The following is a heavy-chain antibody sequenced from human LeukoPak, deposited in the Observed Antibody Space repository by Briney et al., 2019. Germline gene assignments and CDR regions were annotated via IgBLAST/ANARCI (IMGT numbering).Heavy chain of an antibody. J-gene: IGHJ4*02. V-gene: IGHV3-48*02. CDR2: ISSRSSSM. D-gene: IGHD4-17*01. CDR1: RFTFSTYS. Sequence: SGGSLRLSCAASRFTFSTYSMNWVRQAPGKGLEWVSYISSRSSSMSYSFSVKGRFIISRDNAKNSLYLQMNRLRDEDTAVYFCARGATVTSPLDYWGQGTLVTVSS. CDR3: ARGATVTSPLDY.